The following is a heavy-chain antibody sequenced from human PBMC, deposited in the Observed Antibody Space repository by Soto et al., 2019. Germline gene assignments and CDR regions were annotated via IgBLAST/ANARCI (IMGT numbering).Heavy chain of an antibody. CDR1: GFTFSDYY. Sequence: GGSLRLSCAASGFTFSDYYMSWIRQAPGKGLEWVSYISSSSSYTNYADSVKGRFTISRDNAKNSLYLQMNSLRAEDTAVYYCARDSSTVFTYGMDVWGQGTTVTVSS. J-gene: IGHJ6*02. CDR3: ARDSSTVFTYGMDV. D-gene: IGHD4-4*01. V-gene: IGHV3-11*06. CDR2: ISSSSSYT.